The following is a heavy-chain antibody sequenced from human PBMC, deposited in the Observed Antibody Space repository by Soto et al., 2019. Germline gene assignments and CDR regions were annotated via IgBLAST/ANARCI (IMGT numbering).Heavy chain of an antibody. CDR2: ISYDGSNK. J-gene: IGHJ6*02. V-gene: IGHV3-30-3*01. CDR3: ARGGVYGTDHHYRAMDV. CDR1: GFTFSSYA. D-gene: IGHD2-8*02. Sequence: GGSLRLSCAASGFTFSSYAMHWVRQAPGKGLEWVAVISYDGSNKYYADSVKGRFTISRDNSKNTLYLQMNSLRAEDTAVYYCARGGVYGTDHHYRAMDVWGRGSPVTASS.